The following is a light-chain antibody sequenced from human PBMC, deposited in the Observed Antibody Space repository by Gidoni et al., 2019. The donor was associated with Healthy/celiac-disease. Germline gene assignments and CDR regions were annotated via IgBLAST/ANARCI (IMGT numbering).Light chain of an antibody. V-gene: IGKV3-11*01. CDR2: DAS. CDR3: QHRTDSWT. J-gene: IGKJ1*01. CDR1: QSVSSY. Sequence: EIVLTQSPATLSLSPGERATLSCRASQSVSSYLAWYQQKPGQAPSLLIYDASNRATGIPARFSGSGSGTDFTLTISSLEPEDFAVYYCQHRTDSWTFXQXTKVEIK.